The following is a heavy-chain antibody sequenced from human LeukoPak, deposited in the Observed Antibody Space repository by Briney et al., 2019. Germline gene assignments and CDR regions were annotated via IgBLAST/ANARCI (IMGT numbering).Heavy chain of an antibody. D-gene: IGHD3-3*01. V-gene: IGHV1-2*02. J-gene: IGHJ4*02. CDR3: ARGGGTATLRFLEWLLNLDY. CDR2: INPNSGGT. Sequence: ASVKVSCKASGYTFTGYYMHWVRQAPGQGLEWMGWINPNSGGTNYAQKFQGRVTMTRDTSIGTAYMELSRLRSDDTAVYYCARGGGTATLRFLEWLLNLDYWGQGTLVTVSS. CDR1: GYTFTGYY.